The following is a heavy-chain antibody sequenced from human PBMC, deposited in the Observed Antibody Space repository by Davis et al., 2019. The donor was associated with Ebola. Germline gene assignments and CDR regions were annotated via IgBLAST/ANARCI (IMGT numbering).Heavy chain of an antibody. CDR2: INPNSGGT. CDR3: ATAPPQLWLRNDAFDI. J-gene: IGHJ3*02. D-gene: IGHD5-18*01. Sequence: ASVKVSCKASGYTFTGYYMHWVRQAPGQGLEWMGRINPNSGGTNYAQKFQGRVTMTRNTSISTAYMELSSLRSEDTAVYYCATAPPQLWLRNDAFDIWGQGTMVTVSS. CDR1: GYTFTGYY. V-gene: IGHV1-2*06.